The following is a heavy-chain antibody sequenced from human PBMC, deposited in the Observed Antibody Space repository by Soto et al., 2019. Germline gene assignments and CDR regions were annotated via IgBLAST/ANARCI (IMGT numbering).Heavy chain of an antibody. CDR1: GYTFTSYG. CDR3: ARATDATRFLEWLLPWFDP. Sequence: ASVKVSCKASGYTFTSYGISWVRQAPGQGLEWMGWISAYNGNTNYAQKLQGRVTMTTGTSTSTAYMELRSLRSDDTAVYYCARATDATRFLEWLLPWFDPWGQGTLVTVSS. J-gene: IGHJ5*02. D-gene: IGHD3-3*01. V-gene: IGHV1-18*01. CDR2: ISAYNGNT.